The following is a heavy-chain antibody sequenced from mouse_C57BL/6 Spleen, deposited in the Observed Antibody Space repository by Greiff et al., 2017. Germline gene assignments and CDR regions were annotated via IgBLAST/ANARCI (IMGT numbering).Heavy chain of an antibody. V-gene: IGHV1-69*01. CDR3: ARGGDGVDY. Sequence: QVQLQQPGAELVMPGASVKLSCKASGYTFTSYWMHWVKQRPGQGLEWIGEIDPSDSYTNYNQKFKGKSTLTVDKSSSTAYMQLSSRTSEDSAVYYCARGGDGVDYWGQGTTLTVSS. D-gene: IGHD3-3*01. CDR1: GYTFTSYW. CDR2: IDPSDSYT. J-gene: IGHJ2*01.